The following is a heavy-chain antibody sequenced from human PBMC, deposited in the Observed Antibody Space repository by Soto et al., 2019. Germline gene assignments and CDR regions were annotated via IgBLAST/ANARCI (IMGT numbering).Heavy chain of an antibody. J-gene: IGHJ6*02. CDR3: ARLQAAMPAAAGMDV. CDR2: IYPGDSDT. Sequence: LKISCKGSGYIFTNSWIGWVRQMPGKGLEWMGIIYPGDSDTRYSPSFQGQVTISADKSITTAYLQWSSLTASDTAMYYCARLQAAMPAAAGMDVWGQGTAVTVSS. D-gene: IGHD2-2*01. V-gene: IGHV5-51*01. CDR1: GYIFTNSW.